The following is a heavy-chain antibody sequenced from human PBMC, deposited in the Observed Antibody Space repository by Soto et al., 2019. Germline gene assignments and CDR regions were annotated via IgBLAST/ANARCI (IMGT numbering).Heavy chain of an antibody. CDR1: GGSISSGDYY. Sequence: PSETLSLTCTVSGGSISSGDYYWSWIRQPPGKGLEWIGYIYYSGSTYYNPSLKSRVTISVDTSKNQFSLKLSSVTAADTAVYYCARAEKFGGSSGWYLVSGPEIYGMDVWGQGTTVTVSS. CDR2: IYYSGST. D-gene: IGHD6-19*01. V-gene: IGHV4-30-4*01. J-gene: IGHJ6*02. CDR3: ARAEKFGGSSGWYLVSGPEIYGMDV.